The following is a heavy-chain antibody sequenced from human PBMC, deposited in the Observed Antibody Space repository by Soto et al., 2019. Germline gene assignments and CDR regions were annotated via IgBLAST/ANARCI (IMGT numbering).Heavy chain of an antibody. J-gene: IGHJ4*02. V-gene: IGHV3-74*01. CDR3: TRGPRPISTGTGAY. D-gene: IGHD3-10*01. Sequence: VQLVESGGGLVPPGGSVRLSCAASGFIFKMYWMHWVRQSPGKGLVWISRIYNDGTYSDYADSVRGRFTISRDNVNDTLYLQMNNLRAEDSGVDYITRGPRPISTGTGAYWGQGTQVTVSS. CDR1: GFIFKMYW. CDR2: IYNDGTYS.